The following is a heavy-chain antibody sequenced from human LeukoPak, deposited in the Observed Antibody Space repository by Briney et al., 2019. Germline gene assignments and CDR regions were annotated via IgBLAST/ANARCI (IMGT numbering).Heavy chain of an antibody. V-gene: IGHV1-2*02. CDR1: GYTFTGYY. CDR2: INPNSGGT. D-gene: IGHD3-22*01. CDR3: ARNYYDSSGWLDV. J-gene: IGHJ6*02. Sequence: ASVKVSCKASGYTFTGYYMHWVRQAPGQGLAWMGWINPNSGGTNYAQKSQGRVTMTRDTSISTAYMELSRLRSDDTAVYYCARNYYDSSGWLDVWGQGTTVTVSS.